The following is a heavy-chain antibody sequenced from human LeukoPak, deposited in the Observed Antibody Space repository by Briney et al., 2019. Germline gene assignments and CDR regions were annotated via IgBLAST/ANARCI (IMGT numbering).Heavy chain of an antibody. Sequence: GGSLELSCAASGFTFSSRWMGWVRQAPGKGLEWVANIRNDGLTQYYLDSVRGRFTISRDNAKDSLSLQMNSLRAEDTAVYFCARHGDYCFDLWGQGTLVTVSS. CDR1: GFTFSSRW. D-gene: IGHD4-17*01. J-gene: IGHJ4*02. CDR2: IRNDGLTQ. CDR3: ARHGDYCFDL. V-gene: IGHV3-7*01.